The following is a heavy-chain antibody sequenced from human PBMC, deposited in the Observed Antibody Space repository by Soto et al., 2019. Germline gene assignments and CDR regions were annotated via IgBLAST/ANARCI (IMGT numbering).Heavy chain of an antibody. CDR3: VRYCSTTLCNGVATRTFDY. CDR2: ISTSGSTV. Sequence: GSLRLSCAASRFTFSTYEMNWVRQAPGKGLEWVSYISTSGSTVYYADSVKGRFTISRDNTRNSLYLQMNSLRDEDTALYYCVRYCSTTLCNGVATRTFDYWGQGTLVTVSS. CDR1: RFTFSTYE. V-gene: IGHV3-48*03. D-gene: IGHD2-2*01. J-gene: IGHJ4*02.